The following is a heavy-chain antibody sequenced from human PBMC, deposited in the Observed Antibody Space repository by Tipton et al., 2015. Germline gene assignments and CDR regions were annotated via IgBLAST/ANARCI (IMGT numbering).Heavy chain of an antibody. CDR1: GGSISSYF. Sequence: TLSLTCNVSGGSISSYFWSWIRQSPGMGLEWIGYVYFTGTTNYNPSFKSRVTMSLDTSKNQFSLTLNSVTAADTAVYYCARDLEHGMDVWGQGTTVTVSS. CDR3: ARDLEHGMDV. V-gene: IGHV4-59*01. D-gene: IGHD5-24*01. CDR2: VYFTGTT. J-gene: IGHJ6*02.